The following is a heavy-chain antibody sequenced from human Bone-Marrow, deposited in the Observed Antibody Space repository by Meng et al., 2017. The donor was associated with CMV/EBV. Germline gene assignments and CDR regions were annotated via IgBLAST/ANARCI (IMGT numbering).Heavy chain of an antibody. J-gene: IGHJ4*02. Sequence: GESLKISCAASGFTFSSYAMHWVRQAPGKGLEWVAVISYDGSNNYYADSVKGRFTISRDNSKNTLYLQMNSLRAEDTAVYYCARAGLFDYWGQGTLVTVAS. D-gene: IGHD3-10*01. CDR3: ARAGLFDY. V-gene: IGHV3-30-3*01. CDR2: ISYDGSNN. CDR1: GFTFSSYA.